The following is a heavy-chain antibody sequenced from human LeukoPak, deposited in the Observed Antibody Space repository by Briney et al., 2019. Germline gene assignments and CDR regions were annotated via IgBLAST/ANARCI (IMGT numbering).Heavy chain of an antibody. Sequence: AEPLSLTCAVSGRYISTTDFAWPCIPQPPGQGLEWIATTSSSRKSYYHPYLMSRVSISVDTSKNQFSLDVTSVTAADTGLFYCARFKGGTGFDYWGRGILVIVS. CDR1: GRYISTTDFA. CDR2: TSSSRKS. V-gene: IGHV4-39*01. J-gene: IGHJ4*02. D-gene: IGHD1-26*01. CDR3: ARFKGGTGFDY.